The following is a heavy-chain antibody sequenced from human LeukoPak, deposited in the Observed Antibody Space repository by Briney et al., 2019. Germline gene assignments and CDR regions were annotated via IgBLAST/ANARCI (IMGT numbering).Heavy chain of an antibody. Sequence: GGSLRLSCAASGFTFSSYGMSWVRQAPGKGLEWVSASGSGGSTFYADSVKGRFTISRDNSKNTLYLQMNSLRAEDTAVYYCAKLRDGYNPDYFDYWGQGTLVTVSS. CDR1: GFTFSSYG. D-gene: IGHD5-24*01. J-gene: IGHJ4*02. CDR3: AKLRDGYNPDYFDY. V-gene: IGHV3-23*01. CDR2: SGSGGST.